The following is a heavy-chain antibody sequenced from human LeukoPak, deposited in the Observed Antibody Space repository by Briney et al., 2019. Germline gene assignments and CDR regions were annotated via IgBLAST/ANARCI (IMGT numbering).Heavy chain of an antibody. CDR1: GGSISSHY. CDR2: IYYSGST. V-gene: IGHV4-59*11. CDR3: ARDPGDWFDP. Sequence: SEPLSLTCTVSGGSISSHYWSWIRPPPGKGLEWIGYIYYSGSTNYNPSLKSRVTISVDTSKNQFSLKLSSVTAADTAVYYCARDPGDWFDPWGQGTLVTVSS. J-gene: IGHJ5*02.